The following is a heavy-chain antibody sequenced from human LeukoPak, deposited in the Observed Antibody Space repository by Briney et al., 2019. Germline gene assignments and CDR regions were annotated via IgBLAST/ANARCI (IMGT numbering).Heavy chain of an antibody. V-gene: IGHV4-59*06. D-gene: IGHD2-2*02. CDR3: ASGDCSSTSCYMQH. CDR1: GGSISSYY. J-gene: IGHJ1*01. Sequence: PSETLSLTCTVSGGSISSYYWSWIRQHPGKGLEWIGYIYYSGSTYYNPSLKSRVTISVDTSKNQFSLKLSSVTAADTAVYYCASGDCSSTSCYMQHWGQGTLVTVSS. CDR2: IYYSGST.